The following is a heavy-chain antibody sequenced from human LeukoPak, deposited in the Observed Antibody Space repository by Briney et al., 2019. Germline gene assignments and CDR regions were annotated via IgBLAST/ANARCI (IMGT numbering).Heavy chain of an antibody. CDR3: AKNGGAATTYYYYYMDV. CDR2: ISGSGGST. V-gene: IGHV3-23*01. Sequence: GGSLRLSCAASGFIFSSYWMSWVRQAPGKGLEWVSAISGSGGSTYYADSVKGRFTISRDNSKNTLYLQMNSLRAEDTAVYYCAKNGGAATTYYYYYMDVWGKGTTVTISS. CDR1: GFIFSSYW. J-gene: IGHJ6*03. D-gene: IGHD2-21*01.